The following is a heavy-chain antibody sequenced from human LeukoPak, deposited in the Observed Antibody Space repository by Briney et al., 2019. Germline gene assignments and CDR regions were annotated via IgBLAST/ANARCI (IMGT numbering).Heavy chain of an antibody. CDR3: ATDFDY. Sequence: GGSLRLSCAASGFTFSSYAMHWVRQAPGKGLEWVAVISYDGSNKYYADSVKGRFTISRDNSKNTLYLQMNSLRAEDTAVYYCATDFDYWGQGTLVTVSS. CDR1: GFTFSSYA. J-gene: IGHJ4*02. CDR2: ISYDGSNK. V-gene: IGHV3-30-3*01.